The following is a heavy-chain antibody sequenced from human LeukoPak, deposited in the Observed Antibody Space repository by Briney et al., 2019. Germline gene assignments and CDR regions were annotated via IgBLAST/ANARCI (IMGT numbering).Heavy chain of an antibody. CDR3: AKKNPRMIEGRYYYYYYYMDV. V-gene: IGHV4-61*09. CDR2: INHSGST. D-gene: IGHD3-22*01. Sequence: PSQTLSLTCTVSGGSISSGSYYWSWIRQPAGKGLEWIGEINHSGSTNYNPSLKSRVTISVDTSKNQFSLKLSSVTAADTAVYYCAKKNPRMIEGRYYYYYYYMDVWGKGTTVTISS. J-gene: IGHJ6*03. CDR1: GGSISSGSYY.